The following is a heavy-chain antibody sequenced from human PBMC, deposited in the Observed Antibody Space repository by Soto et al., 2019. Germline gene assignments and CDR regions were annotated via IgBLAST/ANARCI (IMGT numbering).Heavy chain of an antibody. CDR1: GGSISSYY. Sequence: PSETLSLTCTVSGGSISSYYWSWIRQPPGKGLEWIGYIYYSGSTNYNPSLKSRVTISVDTSKNQFSLKLSSVTAADTAVYYCARGLGSGFDYWGQGTLVTVSS. D-gene: IGHD2-15*01. CDR3: ARGLGSGFDY. CDR2: IYYSGST. V-gene: IGHV4-59*01. J-gene: IGHJ4*02.